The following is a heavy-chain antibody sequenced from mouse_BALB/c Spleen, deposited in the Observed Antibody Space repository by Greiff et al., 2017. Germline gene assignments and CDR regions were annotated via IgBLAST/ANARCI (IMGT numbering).Heavy chain of an antibody. Sequence: EVQGVESGGGLVKPGGSLKLSCAASGFTFSSYAMSWVRQTPEKRLEWVASISSGGSTYYPDSVKGRFTISRDNARNILYLKMSSLRSEDTAMYYCASGGDGYPYYYAMDYWGQGTSVTVSS. D-gene: IGHD2-3*01. CDR3: ASGGDGYPYYYAMDY. CDR2: ISSGGST. J-gene: IGHJ4*01. V-gene: IGHV5-6-5*01. CDR1: GFTFSSYA.